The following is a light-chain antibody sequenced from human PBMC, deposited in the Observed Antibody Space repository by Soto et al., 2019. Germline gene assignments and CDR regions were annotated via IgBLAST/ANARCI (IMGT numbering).Light chain of an antibody. CDR1: SSNIGAGYD. Sequence: QAVVTQPPSVSGAPGQRVTISCTGSSSNIGAGYDVHWYQQLPGTAPKLLIYGNSNRSSGVPDRFSGSKSGTSASLAITGLQAEDEADYYCQSYDSSLSALVFGGGTKVTVL. V-gene: IGLV1-40*01. CDR3: QSYDSSLSALV. CDR2: GNS. J-gene: IGLJ2*01.